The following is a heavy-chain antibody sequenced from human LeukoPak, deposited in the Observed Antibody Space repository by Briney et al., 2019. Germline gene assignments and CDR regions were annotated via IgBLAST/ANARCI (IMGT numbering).Heavy chain of an antibody. CDR1: GGTFSSYA. J-gene: IGHJ6*03. CDR2: IIPIFSTA. Sequence: ASVKVSCKASGGTFSSYAISWVRQAPGQGLEWMGGIIPIFSTANYAQKFQGRVTITADESTSTAYMELSSLRSEDTAVYYCARADTTPPARIYYYYMDVWGKGTTVTVSS. D-gene: IGHD1-14*01. V-gene: IGHV1-69*13. CDR3: ARADTTPPARIYYYYMDV.